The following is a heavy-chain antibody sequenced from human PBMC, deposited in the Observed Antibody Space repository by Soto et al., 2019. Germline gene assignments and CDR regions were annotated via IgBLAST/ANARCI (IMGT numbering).Heavy chain of an antibody. CDR1: GFTFSSYA. Sequence: AGGSLRLSCAASGFTFSSYAMNWVRQAPGKGLEWVSGISDSGVTIYYADSVKGRVTISRDNSRNTLYLQTNSLRPEDTAVYYCAKSRGFMVRSPKDVWGQGTTVTVSS. CDR2: ISDSGVTI. CDR3: AKSRGFMVRSPKDV. J-gene: IGHJ6*02. D-gene: IGHD3-10*01. V-gene: IGHV3-23*01.